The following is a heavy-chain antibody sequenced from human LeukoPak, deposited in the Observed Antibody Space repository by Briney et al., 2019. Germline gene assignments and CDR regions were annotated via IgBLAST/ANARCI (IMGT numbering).Heavy chain of an antibody. CDR2: ISSGSIYI. D-gene: IGHD1-26*01. CDR3: ARDKAVGPTLLDY. Sequence: PGGSLRLSCAASGFTFSSYSMNWVRQAPGKGLEWVSSISSGSIYIYYADSVKGRFTISRDNAKNSLYLQMSSLRAEDTAVYYCARDKAVGPTLLDYWGQGTLVTVSS. V-gene: IGHV3-21*01. CDR1: GFTFSSYS. J-gene: IGHJ4*02.